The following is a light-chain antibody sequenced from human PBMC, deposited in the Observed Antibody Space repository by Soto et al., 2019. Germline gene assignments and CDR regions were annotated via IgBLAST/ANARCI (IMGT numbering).Light chain of an antibody. CDR2: AAS. V-gene: IGKV1-39*01. J-gene: IGKJ5*01. CDR3: QQSYSTSIT. Sequence: DIQMTQSPSSLSASLGDRVTIXXRASQSISSYLNWYQQKPGKAPKIXIYAASSLQSWVPSRFSGSGSGTDFTLTISSLQPEDFATYYCQQSYSTSITFGQGTRLEIK. CDR1: QSISSY.